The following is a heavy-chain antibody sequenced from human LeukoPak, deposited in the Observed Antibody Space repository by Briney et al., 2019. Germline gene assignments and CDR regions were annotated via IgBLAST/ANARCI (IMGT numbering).Heavy chain of an antibody. CDR3: ARGGWEVTTALYYFDY. CDR2: IKQDGSEK. Sequence: GGSLRLSCAASGFTFSSYWMSWVRQAPGKGLEWVANIKQDGSEKYYVDSVKGRFTISRDNAKNSLYLQMNSLRAEDTAVYYCARGGWEVTTALYYFDYWGQGTLVTVSS. J-gene: IGHJ4*02. D-gene: IGHD4-17*01. CDR1: GFTFSSYW. V-gene: IGHV3-7*01.